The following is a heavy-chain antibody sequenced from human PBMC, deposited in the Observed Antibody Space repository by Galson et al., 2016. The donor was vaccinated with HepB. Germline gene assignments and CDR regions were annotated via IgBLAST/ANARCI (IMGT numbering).Heavy chain of an antibody. CDR2: IDHSGST. D-gene: IGHD3-16*01. CDR1: GGSISSGGHS. V-gene: IGHV4-30-2*01. Sequence: TLSLTCAVSGGSISSGGHSWSWIRQPPGKGLEWIGYIDHSGSTYYNPPLKSRDTIPVDTSKNHFFLRPTSVTASDTAVYSCAIFWSDYVWGSYTPYNWFDPWGQGTLVTVSS. J-gene: IGHJ5*02. CDR3: AIFWSDYVWGSYTPYNWFDP.